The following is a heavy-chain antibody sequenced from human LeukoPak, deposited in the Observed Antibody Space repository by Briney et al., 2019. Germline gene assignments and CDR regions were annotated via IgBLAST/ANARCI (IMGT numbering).Heavy chain of an antibody. J-gene: IGHJ4*02. CDR2: INPNSGGT. V-gene: IGHV1-2*02. D-gene: IGHD1-1*01. Sequence: EASVKVSCKTSGYSFTDYYMHWVRQAPGQGLEWMGWINPNSGGTNYAQKFQGRVTMTRDTSISTAYLEVRRLRSDDTAVYYCAPTPEAYTSNWNVWGQGTLVTVSS. CDR1: GYSFTDYY. CDR3: APTPEAYTSNWNV.